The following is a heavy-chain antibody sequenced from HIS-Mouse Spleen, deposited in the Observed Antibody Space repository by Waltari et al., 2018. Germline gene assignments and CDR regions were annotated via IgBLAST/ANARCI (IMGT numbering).Heavy chain of an antibody. Sequence: AAPVKGRFTISRDDSKNTLYLQMNSLKTEDTAVYYCTTDPSTPTVTTRYFDYWGQGTLVTVSS. V-gene: IGHV3-15*01. J-gene: IGHJ4*02. D-gene: IGHD4-17*01. CDR3: TTDPSTPTVTTRYFDY.